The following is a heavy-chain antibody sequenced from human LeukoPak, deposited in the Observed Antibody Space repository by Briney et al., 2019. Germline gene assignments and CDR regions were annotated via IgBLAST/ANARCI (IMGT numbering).Heavy chain of an antibody. CDR1: GFIFSSYE. V-gene: IGHV3-48*03. Sequence: GGSLRLSCAASGFIFSSYEMNWVRQAPGKGLEWVSYISSSGSTIYYADSVKGRFTISRDNGKNSLYLQMNSLRAEDTAVYYCARDGGWGATPGFDYWGQGTLVTVSS. CDR3: ARDGGWGATPGFDY. D-gene: IGHD1-26*01. CDR2: ISSSGSTI. J-gene: IGHJ4*02.